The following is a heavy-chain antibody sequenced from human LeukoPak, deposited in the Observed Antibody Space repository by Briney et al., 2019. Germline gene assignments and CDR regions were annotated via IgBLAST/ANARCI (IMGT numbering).Heavy chain of an antibody. CDR1: GFTFSSYA. Sequence: GGSLRLSCAASGFTFSSYAMHWVRQAPGKGLEWVAVISYDGSNKYYADSVKGRFTISRDNSKNTLYLQMNSLRAEDTAVYYCARDPRDRSSTSCGYLDYWGQGTLVTVSS. J-gene: IGHJ4*02. CDR3: ARDPRDRSSTSCGYLDY. D-gene: IGHD2-2*01. V-gene: IGHV3-30*04. CDR2: ISYDGSNK.